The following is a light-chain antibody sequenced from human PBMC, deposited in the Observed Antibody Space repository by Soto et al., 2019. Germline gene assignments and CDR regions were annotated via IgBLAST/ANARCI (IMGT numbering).Light chain of an antibody. CDR2: DVT. J-gene: IGLJ2*01. CDR3: SSCTGTNTVL. Sequence: QSVLTQPASVSGSPGQSITISCTGSSSDFGGYKYVSWYQQHPGKAPKLIIYDVTNRPSGVSNRFSGSKSGNTASLTISGLQAEDEADYYCSSCTGTNTVLFGGGTKLTVL. CDR1: SSDFGGYKY. V-gene: IGLV2-14*03.